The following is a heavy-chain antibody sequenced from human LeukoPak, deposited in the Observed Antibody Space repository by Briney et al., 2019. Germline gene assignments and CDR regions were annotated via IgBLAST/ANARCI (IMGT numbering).Heavy chain of an antibody. J-gene: IGHJ4*02. CDR1: GYTFTSND. D-gene: IGHD6-13*01. CDR2: MNPNSGNT. Sequence: ASVKVSCKASGYTFTSNDINWVRQATGQGLEWMGWMNPNSGNTGYAQKFQGRVAMIRNTSISTAYMELSSLRSEDTAVYYCARGTVCGSGGKCSGSWYYDYWGQGTLVTVSS. CDR3: ARGTVCGSGGKCSGSWYYDY. V-gene: IGHV1-8*01.